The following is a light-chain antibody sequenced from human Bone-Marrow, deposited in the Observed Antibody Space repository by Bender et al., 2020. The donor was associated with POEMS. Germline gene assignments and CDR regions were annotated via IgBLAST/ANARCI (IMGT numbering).Light chain of an antibody. CDR2: DVS. Sequence: QSALTQPASVSGSPGQSITISCTGTSTDVGGYDYVSWYQHHPGKAPKVMIYDVSNRPSGVSSRFSGSKSGNTASLTISGLQAEDEADYYCSSYRSSSTWVFGGGTKLTVL. CDR1: STDVGGYDY. J-gene: IGLJ3*02. V-gene: IGLV2-14*03. CDR3: SSYRSSSTWV.